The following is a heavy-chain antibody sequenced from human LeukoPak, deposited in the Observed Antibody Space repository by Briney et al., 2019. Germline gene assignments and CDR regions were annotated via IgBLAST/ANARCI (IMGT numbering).Heavy chain of an antibody. J-gene: IGHJ5*02. CDR3: ARRVVVTPGDWFDP. CDR2: IYYSGST. D-gene: IGHD2-21*02. Sequence: SETLSLTCTVSGGSVSSYYWSWIRQPPGKGLEWIGYIYYSGSTNYNPSLKSRVTISVDTSKNQFSLKLSSVTAADTAVYYCARRVVVTPGDWFDPWGQGTLVTVSS. V-gene: IGHV4-59*02. CDR1: GGSVSSYY.